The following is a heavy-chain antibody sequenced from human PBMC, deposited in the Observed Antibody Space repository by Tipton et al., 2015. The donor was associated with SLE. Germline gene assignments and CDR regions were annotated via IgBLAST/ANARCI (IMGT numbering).Heavy chain of an antibody. CDR1: GYSFTSHD. J-gene: IGHJ6*02. V-gene: IGHV1-8*01. CDR3: ARGQENYIWSNYRSYYYVMDV. CDR2: MNPNSGNT. Sequence: QSGPEVKKPGASVKVSCKASGYSFTSHDINWVRQATGQGLEWMGWMNPNSGNTGYAQKFQGRVTMTRDTSISTAYMELTSLRSEDTAVYYCARGQENYIWSNYRSYYYVMDVWAQGTTFSVP. D-gene: IGHD3-16*02.